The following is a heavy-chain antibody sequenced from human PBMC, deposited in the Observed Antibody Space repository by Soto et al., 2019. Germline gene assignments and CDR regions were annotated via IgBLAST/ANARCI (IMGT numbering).Heavy chain of an antibody. J-gene: IGHJ4*02. CDR1: GGSISQYY. CDR2: IYSGGST. Sequence: QVQLQESGPGLVKPSETLSLSCGVSGGSISQYYWSWIRQPAGKVLEWIGRIYSGGSTNYNPSLEKPVTTSVDTSKNTFSRRLTSVTAAATAGYYCARGPGGVGDFSFDYGAQGTLVTVSP. V-gene: IGHV4-4*07. CDR3: ARGPGGVGDFSFDY. D-gene: IGHD3-10*01.